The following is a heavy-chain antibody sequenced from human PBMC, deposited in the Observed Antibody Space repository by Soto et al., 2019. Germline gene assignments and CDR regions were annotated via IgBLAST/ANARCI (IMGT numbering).Heavy chain of an antibody. CDR3: ARDSNRDGYVLDY. J-gene: IGHJ4*02. Sequence: QVQLVESGGGVVQPGRSLRLSCAASGFTFRGHGMNWVRQAPGKGLEWVAVIWHDGSIKHYADSVKGRFTISRDNSKNTLYLQINSLRAEDTAVYYCARDSNRDGYVLDYWGQGTLVTVSS. V-gene: IGHV3-33*01. CDR2: IWHDGSIK. CDR1: GFTFRGHG. D-gene: IGHD5-12*01.